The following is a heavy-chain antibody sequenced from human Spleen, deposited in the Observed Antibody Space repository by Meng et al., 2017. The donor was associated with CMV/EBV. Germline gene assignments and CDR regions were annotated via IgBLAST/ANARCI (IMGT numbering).Heavy chain of an antibody. V-gene: IGHV1-18*01. D-gene: IGHD1-26*01. CDR2: ITVYNCKP. CDR3: ARSIVGATPNFDY. CDR1: GYTFHRYD. Sequence: GYTFHRYDLDWVRQTHGPGLEWGSWITVYNCKPNYAQDLRGRVTVTADTSTSTAYMVLRRLRYDGTAVYYCARSIVGATPNFDYWGQGTLVTVSS. J-gene: IGHJ4*02.